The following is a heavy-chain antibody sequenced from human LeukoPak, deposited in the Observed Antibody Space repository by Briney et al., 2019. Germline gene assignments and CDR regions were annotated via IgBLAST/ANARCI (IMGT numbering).Heavy chain of an antibody. Sequence: GGSLRLSCAASGFTFSSYAMSWVRQAPGKGLEWVSAISSSGGSTYYADSVKGRFTISRDNSKNTLYLQMNSLRAEDTAVYYCAKAYDSSGYDLLRPFHYWGQGTLVTVSS. V-gene: IGHV3-23*01. CDR2: ISSSGGST. CDR1: GFTFSSYA. D-gene: IGHD3-22*01. J-gene: IGHJ4*02. CDR3: AKAYDSSGYDLLRPFHY.